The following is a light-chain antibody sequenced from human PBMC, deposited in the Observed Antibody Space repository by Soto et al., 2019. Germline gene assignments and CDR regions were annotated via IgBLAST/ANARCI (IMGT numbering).Light chain of an antibody. V-gene: IGLV2-14*01. CDR3: SSYTSSSTRV. Sequence: QSALTQPASVSGSPGQSITISCTGTSSAVGGYNYVSWYQQHPGKAPKVMIYDVSNRPSGVSNRFSGSKSGNTASLTISGLQAEDEADYYCSSYTSSSTRVFGGGTKVTVL. CDR1: SSAVGGYNY. J-gene: IGLJ2*01. CDR2: DVS.